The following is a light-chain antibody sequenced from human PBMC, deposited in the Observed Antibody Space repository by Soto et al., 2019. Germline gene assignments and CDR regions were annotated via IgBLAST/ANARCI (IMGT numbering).Light chain of an antibody. V-gene: IGLV2-14*01. CDR3: ISYTSSRAYV. J-gene: IGLJ1*01. CDR2: EVS. CDR1: SSDVGRYNY. Sequence: QSALTQPASVSGSRGQSITISCTGASSDVGRYNYVSWYQLHPGKAPKLIIYEVSNRPSGVSNRFSGSKSGNTASLTISGLRAEDEADYYCISYTSSRAYVFGIGTKVTVL.